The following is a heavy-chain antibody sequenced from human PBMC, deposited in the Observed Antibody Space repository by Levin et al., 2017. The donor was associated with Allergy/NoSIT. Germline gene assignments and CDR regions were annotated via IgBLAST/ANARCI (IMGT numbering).Heavy chain of an antibody. CDR1: GFTFSSYN. D-gene: IGHD2-15*01. V-gene: IGHV3-21*01. Sequence: GGSLRLSCAASGFTFSSYNMNWVRQAPGKGLEWVSSISSSSSYIYYADSLKGRFTISRDNAKNSLYLQMNILRAEDTAVYYCARGPQAARQGAFDIWGQGTMVTVSS. CDR3: ARGPQAARQGAFDI. J-gene: IGHJ3*02. CDR2: ISSSSSYI.